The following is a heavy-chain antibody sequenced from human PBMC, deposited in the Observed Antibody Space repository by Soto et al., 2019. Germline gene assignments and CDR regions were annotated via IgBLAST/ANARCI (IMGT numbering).Heavy chain of an antibody. CDR2: IYYSGST. Sequence: SETLSLTCTVSGGSISSGGYYWSWIRQPPGKGLEWIGYIYYSGSTNYNPSLKSRVTISVDTSKNQFSLKLSSVTAADTAVYYCARLHGPFGVVIGKYYYYMDVWGKGTTVTVSS. V-gene: IGHV4-61*08. J-gene: IGHJ6*03. D-gene: IGHD3-3*01. CDR1: GGSISSGGYY. CDR3: ARLHGPFGVVIGKYYYYMDV.